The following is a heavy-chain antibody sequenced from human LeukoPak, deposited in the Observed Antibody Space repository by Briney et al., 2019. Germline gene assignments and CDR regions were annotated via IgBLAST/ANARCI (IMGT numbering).Heavy chain of an antibody. CDR2: ISSSSSYT. CDR1: GFTFSDYY. D-gene: IGHD6-13*01. Sequence: GGSLRLSCAASGFTFSDYYMSWIRQAPGKGLEWVSYISSSSSYTNYADSVKGRFTISRDNSKNTLYLQMNSLRAEDTAVYYCAREVSRAAAFDYWGQGTLVTVSS. V-gene: IGHV3-11*06. J-gene: IGHJ4*02. CDR3: AREVSRAAAFDY.